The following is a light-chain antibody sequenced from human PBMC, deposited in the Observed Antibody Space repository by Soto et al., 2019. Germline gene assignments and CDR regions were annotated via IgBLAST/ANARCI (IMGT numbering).Light chain of an antibody. CDR2: GAS. J-gene: IGKJ3*01. CDR1: RHVYINA. Sequence: VVLTQSPATLSLSPGDRATLSCRASRHVYINALGWYQQKPGRTPTLLIYGASTRATDIPDRFSATGSGTDFSLTISGVEPEDSAVYYCLQYGASPFTFGPGTRLEI. CDR3: LQYGASPFT. V-gene: IGKV3-20*01.